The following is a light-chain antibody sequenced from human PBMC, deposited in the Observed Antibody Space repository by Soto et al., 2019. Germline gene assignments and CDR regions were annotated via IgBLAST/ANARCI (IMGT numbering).Light chain of an antibody. V-gene: IGKV4-1*01. CDR1: QTVLSSSNNKNY. Sequence: DIVMTQSPDSLTVSLGERATINCRSSQTVLSSSNNKNYLAWYQQKPGQPPKLLIYWASTRQSGVPDRFSGSGSGTDFTLTISSLQAEDVAVYFCQQYYNTPLTFGGVTKVEIK. CDR2: WAS. J-gene: IGKJ4*01. CDR3: QQYYNTPLT.